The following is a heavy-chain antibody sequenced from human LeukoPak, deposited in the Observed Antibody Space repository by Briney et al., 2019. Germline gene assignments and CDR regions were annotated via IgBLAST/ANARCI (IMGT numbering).Heavy chain of an antibody. CDR3: ARGGSGYGDYSYFFGLDV. D-gene: IGHD5-12*01. CDR2: ISSSSSAI. Sequence: GWSLRLSCAASAFTFSSYSMNWVRQAPGKGLEWLSYISSSSSAIYYADSVKGRFTISRDNAKNSLYLQMNSLRDEDTAVYYCARGGSGYGDYSYFFGLDVWGQGTTVTVSS. V-gene: IGHV3-48*02. J-gene: IGHJ6*02. CDR1: AFTFSSYS.